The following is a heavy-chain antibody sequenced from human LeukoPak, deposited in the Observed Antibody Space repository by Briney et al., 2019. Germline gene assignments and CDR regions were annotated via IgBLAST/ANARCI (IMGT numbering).Heavy chain of an antibody. V-gene: IGHV4-39*07. Sequence: ETLSLTCTVSGGSISGSTSYWGWIRQSPGKGLEWIGLLNYSGTTYYNPSFKSRVSISIDRSRTQYSLKLSSVTAADTAFYYCSRYDSDTGDFDPWGQGTLVTISS. CDR1: GGSISGSTSY. CDR2: LNYSGTT. D-gene: IGHD3-10*01. CDR3: SRYDSDTGDFDP. J-gene: IGHJ5*02.